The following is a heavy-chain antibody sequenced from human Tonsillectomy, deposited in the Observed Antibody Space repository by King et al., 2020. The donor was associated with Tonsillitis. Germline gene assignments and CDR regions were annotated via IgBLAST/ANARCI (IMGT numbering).Heavy chain of an antibody. CDR2: ISVYKGNT. J-gene: IGHJ3*02. CDR3: ARDAQWLLPTQDPFGS. Sequence: QLVQSGAEGKKPGASVKISCKASGYTFTSYSISWVRQAPGQGLEWMGWISVYKGNTNYAQKLQGRVTMTTDTSTSTAYMQLRSLRSDDTAVYYCARDAQWLLPTQDPFGSWGPVTMVTVSS. D-gene: IGHD3-22*01. V-gene: IGHV1-18*04. CDR1: GYTFTSYS.